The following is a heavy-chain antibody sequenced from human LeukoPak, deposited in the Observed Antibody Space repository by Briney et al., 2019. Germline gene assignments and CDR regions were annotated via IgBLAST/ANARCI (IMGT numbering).Heavy chain of an antibody. CDR2: ISGSGGST. J-gene: IGHJ4*02. V-gene: IGHV3-23*01. CDR3: AKSPEPPNYDFWSGYYWGNYYFDY. Sequence: PGGSLRLSCAASGFTFSIYSLMWVRQAPGKGLEWVSAISGSGGSTYYADSVKGRFTISRDNSKNTLYLQMNSLRAEGTAVYYCAKSPEPPNYDFWSGYYWGNYYFDYWGQGTLVTVSS. D-gene: IGHD3-3*01. CDR1: GFTFSIYS.